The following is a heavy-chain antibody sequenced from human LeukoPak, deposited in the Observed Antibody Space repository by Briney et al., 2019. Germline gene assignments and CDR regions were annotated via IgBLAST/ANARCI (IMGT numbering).Heavy chain of an antibody. CDR1: GGSISSYY. Sequence: PSETLSLTCTVSGGSISSYYGSWMRQPPGKGREGIGYIYYSGSTNYNPSLKSRVTISVDTSKNQFSLKLSSVTAADTAVYYCARSLAVAGSSDYWGQGTLVTVSS. CDR3: ARSLAVAGSSDY. D-gene: IGHD6-19*01. V-gene: IGHV4-59*01. CDR2: IYYSGST. J-gene: IGHJ4*02.